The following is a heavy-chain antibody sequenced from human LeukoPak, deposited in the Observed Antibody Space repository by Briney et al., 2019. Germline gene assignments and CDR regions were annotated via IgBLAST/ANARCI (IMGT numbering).Heavy chain of an antibody. V-gene: IGHV4-39*07. Sequence: PSETLSLTCTVSGGSISSSSYYWGWIRQPPGKGLEWIGSIYYSGSTNYNPSLKSRVTISVDTSKNQFSLKLSSVTAADTAVYYCARGAPITMIVVVISRRYFDLWGRGTLVTVSS. CDR3: ARGAPITMIVVVISRRYFDL. CDR1: GGSISSSSYY. J-gene: IGHJ2*01. CDR2: IYYSGST. D-gene: IGHD3-22*01.